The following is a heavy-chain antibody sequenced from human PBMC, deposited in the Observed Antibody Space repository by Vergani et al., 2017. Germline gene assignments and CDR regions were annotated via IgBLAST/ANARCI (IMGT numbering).Heavy chain of an antibody. V-gene: IGHV3-23*01. CDR3: AKDLRIGVAAINEYFQH. CDR2: ISGSGDST. Sequence: EVQLLESGGGLVQPGGSLRLSCAASGFTFSSYAMSWVRQVPGKGLEWVSAISGSGDSTYYADSVKGRFTISRDNSKNTLYLQMNSLRAEDTAVYYCAKDLRIGVAAINEYFQHWGQGTLVTVSS. D-gene: IGHD6-19*01. J-gene: IGHJ1*01. CDR1: GFTFSSYA.